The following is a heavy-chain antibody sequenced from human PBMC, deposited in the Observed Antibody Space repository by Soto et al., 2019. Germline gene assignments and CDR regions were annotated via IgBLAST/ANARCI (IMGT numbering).Heavy chain of an antibody. Sequence: QVQLVESGGGVVQPGRSLRLSCAASGFTFSSYGMHWVRQAPGKGLEWVAVIWYDGSNKYYADSVTGRFTISRDNSKNTLYLQMNSLRAEDTAVYYCARWGIAAGDYWGQGTLFTVSS. J-gene: IGHJ4*02. D-gene: IGHD6-13*01. CDR3: ARWGIAAGDY. CDR1: GFTFSSYG. V-gene: IGHV3-33*01. CDR2: IWYDGSNK.